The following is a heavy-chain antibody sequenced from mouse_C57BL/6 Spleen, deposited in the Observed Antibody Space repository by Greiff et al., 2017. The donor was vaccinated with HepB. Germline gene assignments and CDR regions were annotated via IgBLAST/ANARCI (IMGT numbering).Heavy chain of an antibody. V-gene: IGHV1-15*01. CDR1: GYTFTDYE. J-gene: IGHJ1*03. D-gene: IGHD2-4*01. CDR3: TRVDYYGYFDV. CDR2: IDPETGGT. Sequence: QVQLQQSGAELVRPGASVTLSCKASGYTFTDYEMHWVKQTPVHGLEWIGAIDPETGGTAYNQKFKGKAILTADKSSSTAYMELRSLTSEDSAVYYCTRVDYYGYFDVWGTGTTVTVSS.